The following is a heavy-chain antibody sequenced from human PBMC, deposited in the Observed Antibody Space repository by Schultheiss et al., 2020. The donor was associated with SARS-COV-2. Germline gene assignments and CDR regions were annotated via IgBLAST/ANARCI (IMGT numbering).Heavy chain of an antibody. D-gene: IGHD2-2*01. V-gene: IGHV3-33*05. Sequence: GESLKISCSASGFTFSNYGMNWVRQAPGKGLEWVAVISYDGSNKYYADSVKGRFTISRDNAKNSLYLQMNSLRAEDTAVYYCARDSTGVPAARNYYYYYGMDVWGQGTTVTVSS. CDR2: ISYDGSNK. CDR3: ARDSTGVPAARNYYYYYGMDV. J-gene: IGHJ6*02. CDR1: GFTFSNYG.